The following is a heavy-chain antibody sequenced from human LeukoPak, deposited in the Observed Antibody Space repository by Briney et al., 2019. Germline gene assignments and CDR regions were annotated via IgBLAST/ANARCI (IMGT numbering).Heavy chain of an antibody. CDR1: GFTFSNFA. V-gene: IGHV3-23*01. CDR3: AKMVHTEQWLVPFDY. J-gene: IGHJ4*02. Sequence: GGSLRLSCATSGFTFSNFAMNWVRQAPGKGLEWVSTISGSGGSTYYADSVKGRFTISRDNSKNTLYLQMNSLRAEDTAVYYCAKMVHTEQWLVPFDYWGQGTLVTVSS. CDR2: ISGSGGST. D-gene: IGHD6-19*01.